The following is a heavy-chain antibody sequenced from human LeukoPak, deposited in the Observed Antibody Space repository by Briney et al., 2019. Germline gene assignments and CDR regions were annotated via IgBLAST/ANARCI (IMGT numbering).Heavy chain of an antibody. Sequence: SVKVSCKASGGTFSSYAISWVRQAPGQGLECMGRIIPILGIANYAQKFQGRVTITADKSTSTAYMELSSLRSEDTAVYYCARDPVEGHYFDYWGQGTLVTVSS. CDR1: GGTFSSYA. D-gene: IGHD5-24*01. CDR3: ARDPVEGHYFDY. CDR2: IIPILGIA. V-gene: IGHV1-69*04. J-gene: IGHJ4*02.